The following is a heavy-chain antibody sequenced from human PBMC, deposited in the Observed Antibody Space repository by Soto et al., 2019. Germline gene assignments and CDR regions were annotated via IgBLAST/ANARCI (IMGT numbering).Heavy chain of an antibody. J-gene: IGHJ4*02. CDR2: FRTGGDDGTT. CDR3: AKKVNSGPGSQYFDY. CDR1: GFTFSSYX. D-gene: IGHD3-10*01. Sequence: EVQLLESGGGLVQPGGSLRLSCAASGFTFSSYXMSWVRQAPGKGLEWVSGFRTGGDDGTTYYADSVKGRFTISRDNSKNTLFLQMNSLRAEDTAIYYCAKKVNSGPGSQYFDYWGQGTLVTVSS. V-gene: IGHV3-23*01.